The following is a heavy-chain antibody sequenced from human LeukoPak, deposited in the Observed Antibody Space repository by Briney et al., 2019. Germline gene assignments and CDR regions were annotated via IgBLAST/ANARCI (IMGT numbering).Heavy chain of an antibody. CDR1: GGSISSSSYY. Sequence: SETLSLTCTVSGGSISSSSYYWGWIRQPPGKGLEWIGSIYYSGSTYYNPSLKSRVTISVDTSKNQFSLKLSSVTAADTAVYYCARYGMITFGGVIVIGAFDYWGQGTLVTVSS. J-gene: IGHJ4*02. D-gene: IGHD3-16*02. CDR2: IYYSGST. V-gene: IGHV4-39*07. CDR3: ARYGMITFGGVIVIGAFDY.